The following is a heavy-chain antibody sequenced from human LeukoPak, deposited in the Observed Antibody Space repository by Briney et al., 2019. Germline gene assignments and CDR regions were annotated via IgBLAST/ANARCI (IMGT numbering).Heavy chain of an antibody. J-gene: IGHJ4*02. V-gene: IGHV3-23*01. D-gene: IGHD5-12*01. CDR1: GFTFSSYS. CDR3: AKRKWLLTG. Sequence: GGSLRLSCAASGFTFSSYSMSWVRQAPGKGLEWVSAISGSGGSTYYADSVKGRFTISRDNSKHTLYLQMNSLSAEDTAVYYCAKRKWLLTGWGQGTLVTVSS. CDR2: ISGSGGST.